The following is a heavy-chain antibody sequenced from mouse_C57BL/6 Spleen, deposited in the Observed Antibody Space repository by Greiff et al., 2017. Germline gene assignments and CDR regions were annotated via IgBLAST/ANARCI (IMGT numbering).Heavy chain of an antibody. Sequence: EVQGVESGGDLVKPGGSLKLSCAASGFTFSSYGMSWVRQTPDKRLEWVATISSGGSYTYYPDSVKGRFTISRDNAKNTLYLQMSSLKSEDTAMYYCARRDDYVDYWGQGTTLTVSS. CDR1: GFTFSSYG. CDR2: ISSGGSYT. D-gene: IGHD2-4*01. J-gene: IGHJ2*01. V-gene: IGHV5-6*01. CDR3: ARRDDYVDY.